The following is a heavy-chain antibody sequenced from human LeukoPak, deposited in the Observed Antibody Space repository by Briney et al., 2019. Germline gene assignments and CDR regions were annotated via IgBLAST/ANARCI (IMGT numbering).Heavy chain of an antibody. V-gene: IGHV5-51*01. Sequence: GESLKISCEGSGYRFTRYWIGWVRQMPGKGLEWMGTIYPGDSDTRYSPSFQGQVTISADKSITTAYLQWSSLKASDTAMYYCARRDATKGDAFDIWGQGTMVTVSS. CDR1: GYRFTRYW. J-gene: IGHJ3*02. CDR2: IYPGDSDT. CDR3: ARRDATKGDAFDI. D-gene: IGHD2-15*01.